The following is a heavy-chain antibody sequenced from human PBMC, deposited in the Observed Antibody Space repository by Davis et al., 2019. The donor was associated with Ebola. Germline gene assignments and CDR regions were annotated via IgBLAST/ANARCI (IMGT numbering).Heavy chain of an antibody. Sequence: ASVKVSCKASGYTFTSYGISWVRQAPGQGLEWMGWISAYNGNTNYAQKLQGRVTMTTDTSTSTAYMELRSLTSDDTAVYYCARGTTVTTSPFYCYFDLWGRGTLVTVSS. D-gene: IGHD4-17*01. V-gene: IGHV1-18*01. J-gene: IGHJ2*01. CDR1: GYTFTSYG. CDR3: ARGTTVTTSPFYCYFDL. CDR2: ISAYNGNT.